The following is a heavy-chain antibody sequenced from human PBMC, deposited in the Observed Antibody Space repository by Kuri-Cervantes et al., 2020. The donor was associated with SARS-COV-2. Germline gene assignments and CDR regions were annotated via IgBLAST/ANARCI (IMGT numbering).Heavy chain of an antibody. Sequence: SETLSLTCAVSGYSISSGYYWGWIRQPPGKGLEWIGSIYHSGSTYYNPSLKSRVTISVDTSKNQFSLKLSSVTAADTAVYYCARSGTLSNYDSSGYYFTYFQHWGQGTLVTVSS. J-gene: IGHJ1*01. V-gene: IGHV4-38-2*01. CDR3: ARSGTLSNYDSSGYYFTYFQH. CDR2: IYHSGST. D-gene: IGHD3-22*01. CDR1: GYSISSGYY.